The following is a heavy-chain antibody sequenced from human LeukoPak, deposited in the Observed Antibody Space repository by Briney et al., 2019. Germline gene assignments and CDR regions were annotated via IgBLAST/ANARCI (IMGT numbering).Heavy chain of an antibody. CDR1: GYTFTSYA. CDR3: ASGYVLRYFDWSSPRFDY. CDR2: INPNSGGT. Sequence: ASVKVSCKASGYTFTSYAMNWVRQAPGQGLEWMGRINPNSGGTNYAQKFQGRVTMTRDTSISTAYMELSRLRSDDTAVYYCASGYVLRYFDWSSPRFDYWGQGTLVTVSS. V-gene: IGHV1-2*06. D-gene: IGHD3-9*01. J-gene: IGHJ4*02.